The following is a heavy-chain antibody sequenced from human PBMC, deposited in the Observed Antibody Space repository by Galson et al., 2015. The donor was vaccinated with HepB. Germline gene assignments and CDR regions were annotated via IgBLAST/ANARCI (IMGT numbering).Heavy chain of an antibody. CDR2: IAYDGSDK. CDR3: AREEKRYSLKFDS. D-gene: IGHD5-18*01. CDR1: GFTFSSYG. J-gene: IGHJ4*02. V-gene: IGHV3-33*01. Sequence: SLRLSCAASGFTFSSYGMHWVRQAPGKGLEWVSVIAYDGSDKYYADSVKGRFIISRDNSKNTLYLQMNSLRAEDTAVYYCAREEKRYSLKFDSWGQGTLVTVSS.